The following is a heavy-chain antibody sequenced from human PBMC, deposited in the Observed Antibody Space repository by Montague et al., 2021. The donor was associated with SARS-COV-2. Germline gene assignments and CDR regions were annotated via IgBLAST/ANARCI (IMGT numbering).Heavy chain of an antibody. CDR2: ISRSGSP. V-gene: IGHV3-48*03. Sequence: SLRLSCAASGFTLSSFAMIWVRQAPGKGLEWLSYISRSGSPDYADSVKGRFTVSRDNAKNSLYLQMDSLRDEDTAVYYCATRAQSRVWYERHGPFDYWGQGTLVTVSS. J-gene: IGHJ4*02. D-gene: IGHD6-13*01. CDR3: ATRAQSRVWYERHGPFDY. CDR1: GFTLSSFA.